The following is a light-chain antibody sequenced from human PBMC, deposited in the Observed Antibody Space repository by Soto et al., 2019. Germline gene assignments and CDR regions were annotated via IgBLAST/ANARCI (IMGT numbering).Light chain of an antibody. CDR1: SRDVGVYDS. CDR3: SSYTTSSTLV. CDR2: DVS. Sequence: HSALTQPASVSAAPGQSITISCTGTSRDVGVYDSVAWYRLNPGKAPKLMIYDVSNRPWGVSSRSSGSKSGNTASLSISGLQAEDEADYYCSSYTTSSTLVFGTGTKVTVL. J-gene: IGLJ1*01. V-gene: IGLV2-14*01.